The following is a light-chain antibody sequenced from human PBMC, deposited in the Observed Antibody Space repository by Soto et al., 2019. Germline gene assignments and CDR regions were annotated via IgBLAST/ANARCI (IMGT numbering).Light chain of an antibody. Sequence: DIQMTQSPSTLPAAVGDRVTITCRASQTIYSWLAWYQQKPGEAPKLLIYDASTLQTGVPSRFKGSGSGTDFTLTISRLQPDDFATYYCQHYTGHLWTFSQGTKVDIK. CDR1: QTIYSW. J-gene: IGKJ1*01. CDR2: DAS. V-gene: IGKV1-5*01. CDR3: QHYTGHLWT.